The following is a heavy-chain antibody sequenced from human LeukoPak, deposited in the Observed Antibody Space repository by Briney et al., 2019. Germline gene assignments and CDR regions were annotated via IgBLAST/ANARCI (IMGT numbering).Heavy chain of an antibody. CDR3: ARQNCSGGSCYPRPYWYFDL. Sequence: SETLSLTCTVSGGSISSYYWSWIRQPPGKGLEWIGYIYYSGSTNYNPSLKSRVTISVDTSKNQFSLTLSSVTAADTAVYYCARQNCSGGSCYPRPYWYFDLWGRGTLVTVSS. CDR1: GGSISSYY. J-gene: IGHJ2*01. V-gene: IGHV4-59*08. D-gene: IGHD2-15*01. CDR2: IYYSGST.